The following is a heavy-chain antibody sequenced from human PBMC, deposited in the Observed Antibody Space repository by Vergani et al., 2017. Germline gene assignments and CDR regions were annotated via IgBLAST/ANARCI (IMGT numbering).Heavy chain of an antibody. J-gene: IGHJ4*02. V-gene: IGHV3-9*01. D-gene: IGHD1-26*01. CDR2: ISWNSGSI. CDR3: AKAPSIVGEVWVDY. CDR1: GFTFDDYA. Sequence: EVQLVESGGGLVQPGRSLRLSCAASGFTFDDYAMHWVRQAPGKGLEWVSGISWNSGSIGYADSVKGRFTISRDNAKNSLYLQMNSLRAEDTAVYYCAKAPSIVGEVWVDYWGQGTLVTVSS.